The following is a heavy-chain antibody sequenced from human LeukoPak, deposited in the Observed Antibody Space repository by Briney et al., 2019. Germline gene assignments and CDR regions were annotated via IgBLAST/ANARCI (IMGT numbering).Heavy chain of an antibody. Sequence: RLSCAASGFTFSSYAMHWVRQAPGKGLEWVAVISYDGSNKYYADSVKSRFTISRDNSKNTLYLQMNSLRAEDTAVYYCARAGGPDLYWFDPWGQGTLVTVSS. CDR2: ISYDGSNK. CDR3: ARAGGPDLYWFDP. V-gene: IGHV3-30-3*01. J-gene: IGHJ5*02. CDR1: GFTFSSYA. D-gene: IGHD3-10*01.